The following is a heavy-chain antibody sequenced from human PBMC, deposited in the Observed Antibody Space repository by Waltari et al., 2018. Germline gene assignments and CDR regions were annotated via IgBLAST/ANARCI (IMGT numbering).Heavy chain of an antibody. D-gene: IGHD6-19*01. J-gene: IGHJ4*02. Sequence: VQLQESGPGLVKPSETLSLSCDVSGDSITSHFWSWIRQAPGKGLEWIGYMYFSGTHNYNPSLKSRVTISVDTSKNQFSLKLSSVTAADTAVYYCATKRESSASGFDYWGQGTLVTVSS. CDR3: ATKRESSASGFDY. CDR2: MYFSGTH. V-gene: IGHV4-4*08. CDR1: GDSITSHF.